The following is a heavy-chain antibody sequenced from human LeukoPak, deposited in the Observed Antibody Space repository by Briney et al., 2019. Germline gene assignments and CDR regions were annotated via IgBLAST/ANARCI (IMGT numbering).Heavy chain of an antibody. V-gene: IGHV1-46*01. D-gene: IGHD2-2*01. Sequence: GASVKVSCKASGYTFTSYYMHWVRQAPGQGLEWMGIINPSGGSTSYAQKFQGRVTMTRDTSTSTVYMGLSSLRSEDTAVYYCARVPAALNDAFDIWGQGTMVTVSS. CDR2: INPSGGST. CDR3: ARVPAALNDAFDI. CDR1: GYTFTSYY. J-gene: IGHJ3*02.